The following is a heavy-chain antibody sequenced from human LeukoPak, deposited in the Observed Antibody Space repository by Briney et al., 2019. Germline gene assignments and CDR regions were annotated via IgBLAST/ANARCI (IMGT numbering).Heavy chain of an antibody. V-gene: IGHV4-39*07. CDR2: MHYNGST. J-gene: IGHJ4*02. D-gene: IGHD6-19*01. CDR3: CGSGWFAGPFGY. CDR1: GGSITKNGYY. Sequence: PSETLSLTCSVSGGSITKNGYYWGWIRQSPETGLEWIGSMHYNGSTYYNPSLNSRVTISVDTSKNQFSLKLTSVTAADTAVYYCCGSGWFAGPFGYWGQGALVTVSS.